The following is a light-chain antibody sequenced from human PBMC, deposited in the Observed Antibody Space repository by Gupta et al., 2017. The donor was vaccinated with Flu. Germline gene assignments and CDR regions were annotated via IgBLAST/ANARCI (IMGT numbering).Light chain of an antibody. CDR2: DAS. Sequence: DIQMTQSPSSLSASVGDRVTITCRAGQSVTSQLNWYQQKPGKAPKVLIYDASTLQSGVPSKFSGSASGTDFTLTISMLQPEDFATYYCQQCDNIPYTFGQGTKLEIK. CDR3: QQCDNIPYT. CDR1: QSVTSQ. J-gene: IGKJ2*01. V-gene: IGKV1-39*01.